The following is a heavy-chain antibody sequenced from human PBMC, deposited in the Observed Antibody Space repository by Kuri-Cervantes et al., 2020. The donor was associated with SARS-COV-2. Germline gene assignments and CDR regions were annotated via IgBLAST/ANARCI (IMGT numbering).Heavy chain of an antibody. CDR2: INHSGST. CDR1: GGSFSGYY. D-gene: IGHD4-17*01. V-gene: IGHV4-34*01. CDR3: ARGHDYGAL. J-gene: IGHJ4*02. Sequence: SQTLSLTCAVYGGSFSGYYWSWIRQPPGKGLEWIGEINHSGSTNYNPSLKSRVTISVDTSKNQFSLKLSSVTAADTAVYYCARGHDYGALWGQGTLVTVSS.